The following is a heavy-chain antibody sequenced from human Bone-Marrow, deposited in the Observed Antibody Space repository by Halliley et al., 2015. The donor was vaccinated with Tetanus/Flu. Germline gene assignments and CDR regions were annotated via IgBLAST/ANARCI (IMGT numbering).Heavy chain of an antibody. D-gene: IGHD3-9*01. V-gene: IGHV4-59*08. CDR3: ARQGTGHNYFDY. J-gene: IGHJ4*02. CDR1: GGSLSNYY. Sequence: TLSLTCTVSGGSLSNYYWSWIRQSPGKGLGWIGYIYYSGSTNSNPSLKSRVTISVDRSENQFSLKLSSVTAADTAVYYCARQGTGHNYFDYWGQGILVTVSS. CDR2: IYYSGST.